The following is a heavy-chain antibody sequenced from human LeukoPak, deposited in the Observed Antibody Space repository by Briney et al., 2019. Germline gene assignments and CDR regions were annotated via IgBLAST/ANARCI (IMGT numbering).Heavy chain of an antibody. V-gene: IGHV1-69*04. CDR2: FIPVHDTA. D-gene: IGHD2-2*01. CDR3: MLGVIPD. CDR1: GVTLTKYV. Sequence: ASGKVSCKASGVTLTKYVISWAREAPGQGLEWMGRFIPVHDTANYAHKFHGRVILTADKSTSTAYMELSSLRSEDTAVYCAMLGVIPDWGQGNLITVSS. J-gene: IGHJ1*01.